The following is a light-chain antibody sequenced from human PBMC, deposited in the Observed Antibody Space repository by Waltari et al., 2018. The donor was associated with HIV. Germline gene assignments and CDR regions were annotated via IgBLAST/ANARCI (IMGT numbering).Light chain of an antibody. V-gene: IGKV1-39*01. J-gene: IGKJ1*01. Sequence: DIQMTQSPSSLAASVGERVTITCRADQDIVNYLNWYQQKPGKAPSLLIFGASTLHTQFTLTIRSLQPEDFATYYCQQGFSDPWTFGQGTKVEIK. CDR2: GAS. CDR3: QQGFSDPWT. CDR1: QDIVNY.